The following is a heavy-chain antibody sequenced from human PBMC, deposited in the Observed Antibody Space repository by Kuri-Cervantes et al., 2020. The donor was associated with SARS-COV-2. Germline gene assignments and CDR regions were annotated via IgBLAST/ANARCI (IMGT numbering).Heavy chain of an antibody. D-gene: IGHD2-2*02. CDR1: GFTFSSYA. J-gene: IGHJ6*02. CDR2: ISGSGGST. Sequence: GESLKISCAASGFTFSSYAMSWVRQAPGKGLEWVSAISGSGGSTYYADSVKGRFTISRDNSKNTLYLQMNSLRAEDTAVYYCARDSLDIVVVPAAILGGMDVWGQGTTVTVSS. CDR3: ARDSLDIVVVPAAILGGMDV. V-gene: IGHV3-23*01.